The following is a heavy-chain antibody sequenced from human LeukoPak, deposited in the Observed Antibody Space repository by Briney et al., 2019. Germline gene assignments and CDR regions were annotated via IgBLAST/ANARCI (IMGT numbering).Heavy chain of an antibody. J-gene: IGHJ5*02. Sequence: ASVKVSCKASGYTFTSYAMNWVRQAPGQGLEWMGWINTNTGNPTYAQGFTGRFVFSLDTSVSTAYLQISSLKAEDTAVYYCARELAEYCSGGSCYYTNWFDPWGRGTLVTVSS. V-gene: IGHV7-4-1*02. CDR3: ARELAEYCSGGSCYYTNWFDP. D-gene: IGHD2-15*01. CDR2: INTNTGNP. CDR1: GYTFTSYA.